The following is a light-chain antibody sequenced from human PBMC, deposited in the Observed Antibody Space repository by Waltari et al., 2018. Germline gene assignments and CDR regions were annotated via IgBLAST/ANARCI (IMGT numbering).Light chain of an antibody. V-gene: IGKV3-20*01. J-gene: IGKJ2*01. CDR2: GAS. CDR1: QSLTKKY. Sequence: VLTQSPGTLSLSPGERATLSCRASQSLTKKYLAWYQQKPGQAPRPLIYGASSRAAGIPDRFSGSGSGTDFTLTISRLEPDDFGVYYCQQYGSSILYTFGQGTKLEIK. CDR3: QQYGSSILYT.